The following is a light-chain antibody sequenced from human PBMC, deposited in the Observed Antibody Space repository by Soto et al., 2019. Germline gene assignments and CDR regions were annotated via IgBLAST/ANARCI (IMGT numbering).Light chain of an antibody. CDR1: QSVSNW. CDR3: QQYRSAST. Sequence: DIQMTQSRATLSAFVGDRVTITCRASQSVSNWLAWYQQKPGKAPRLLISKASTLESGVPSRFSGSGSGTEFTLSISSLQPEDFATYYCQQYRSASTFGQGTKLEIK. V-gene: IGKV1-5*03. CDR2: KAS. J-gene: IGKJ2*02.